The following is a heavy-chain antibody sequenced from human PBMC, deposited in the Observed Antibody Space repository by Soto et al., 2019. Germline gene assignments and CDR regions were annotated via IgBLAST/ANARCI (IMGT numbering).Heavy chain of an antibody. CDR2: ITPIFGTA. Sequence: SVKVSCKASGGTFSSYAISWVRQAPGQGLEWMGGITPIFGTANYAQKFQGRVTITADESTSTAYMELSSLRSEDTAVYYCARDEYGYSSSWYFYGMDVWGQGTTVTVSS. J-gene: IGHJ6*02. D-gene: IGHD6-13*01. CDR3: ARDEYGYSSSWYFYGMDV. CDR1: GGTFSSYA. V-gene: IGHV1-69*13.